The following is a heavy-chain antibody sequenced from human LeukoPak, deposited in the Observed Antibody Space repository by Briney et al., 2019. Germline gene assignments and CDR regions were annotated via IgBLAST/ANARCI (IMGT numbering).Heavy chain of an antibody. V-gene: IGHV3-23*01. CDR2: ISGSGGTT. D-gene: IGHD2-2*01. CDR1: GFTFSSYA. CDR3: ARSSPIDY. J-gene: IGHJ4*02. Sequence: PGGSLRLSCAASGFTFSSYAMSWVRQAPGKGLEWVSAISGSGGTTYYADSVKGRFTISRDNSKSTLHLQMNTLRAEDTAVYYCARSSPIDYWGQGTLVTVSS.